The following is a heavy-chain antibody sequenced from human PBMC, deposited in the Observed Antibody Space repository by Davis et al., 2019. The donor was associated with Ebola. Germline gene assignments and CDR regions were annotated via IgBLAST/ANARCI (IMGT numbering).Heavy chain of an antibody. V-gene: IGHV3-23*01. D-gene: IGHD2-21*01. CDR3: AKDRGELAYCGGDCFY. CDR1: GFTFSSYA. Sequence: GESLKISCAASGFTFSSYAMSWVRQAPGKGLEWVSAISGSGGSTYYADSVKGRFTISRDNSKNTLYLQMNSLRAEDTAVYYCAKDRGELAYCGGDCFYWGQGTLVTVSS. J-gene: IGHJ4*02. CDR2: ISGSGGST.